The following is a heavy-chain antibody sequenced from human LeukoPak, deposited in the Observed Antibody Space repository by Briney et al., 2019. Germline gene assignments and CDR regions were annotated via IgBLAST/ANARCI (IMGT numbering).Heavy chain of an antibody. Sequence: SQTLSLTCTVSGGSMNSGGDYWTWIRQPAGKQLEWFGLIYTGGSTNYNPSLKSRVTISIDTSENQFSLKLTSVTAADTAVYYCARDWTTVTLFRQDHNWFDPWGREPWSPSPQ. CDR2: IYTGGST. J-gene: IGHJ5*02. CDR3: ARDWTTVTLFRQDHNWFDP. D-gene: IGHD4-17*01. CDR1: GGSMNSGGDY. V-gene: IGHV4-61*02.